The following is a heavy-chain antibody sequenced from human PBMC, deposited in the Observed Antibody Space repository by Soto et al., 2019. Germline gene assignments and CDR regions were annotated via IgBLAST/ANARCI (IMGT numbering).Heavy chain of an antibody. CDR1: GYTFTSYY. CDR3: ARDPPYCGGDCYQGDYGMDV. V-gene: IGHV1-46*01. D-gene: IGHD2-21*02. J-gene: IGHJ6*02. CDR2: INPSGGSA. Sequence: VGSVKVTCKASGYTFTSYYMHWVRQAPGQGLGWMGIINPSGGSASYAQKFQGRVTMTGDTSTSTVYMELSSLRSEDTAVYYCARDPPYCGGDCYQGDYGMDVWGQGTTVTVSS.